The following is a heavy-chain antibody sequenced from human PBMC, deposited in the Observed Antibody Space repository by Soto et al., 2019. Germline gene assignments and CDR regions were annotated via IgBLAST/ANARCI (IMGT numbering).Heavy chain of an antibody. Sequence: QVRLQQWGAGLVRPSETLSLTCAVYGGSFNNYCWSWIRQPPGKGLEWIGEVCPGGRTNYSPTLKREVRIAVEGSKNQSPLRLTSVTVADTAVYYCARGGYGQYDAYNWFDPWGQGNLVIVAS. CDR1: GGSFNNYC. J-gene: IGHJ5*02. CDR2: VCPGGRT. D-gene: IGHD5-18*01. CDR3: ARGGYGQYDAYNWFDP. V-gene: IGHV4-34*02.